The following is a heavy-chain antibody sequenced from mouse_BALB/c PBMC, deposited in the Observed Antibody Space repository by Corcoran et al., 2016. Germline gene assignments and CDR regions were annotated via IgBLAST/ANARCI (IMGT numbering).Heavy chain of an antibody. CDR2: FLPGSGRT. Sequence: VQLQQSVAELIKPVASVKISCKATGYTFSSYWLEWVKQRPGHGLEWIGEFLPGSGRTNYNEKFKGKATFTADTSSNTAYMQLSSLTSEDSAVKYCAREDNYKMDYWGQGTSVTVSA. CDR1: GYTFSSYW. J-gene: IGHJ4*01. CDR3: AREDNYKMDY. D-gene: IGHD1-3*01. V-gene: IGHV1-9*01.